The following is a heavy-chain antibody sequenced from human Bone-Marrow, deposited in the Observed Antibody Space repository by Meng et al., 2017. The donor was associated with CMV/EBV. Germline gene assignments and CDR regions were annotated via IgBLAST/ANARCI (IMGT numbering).Heavy chain of an antibody. V-gene: IGHV3-9*01. CDR1: GFTFDDYA. CDR3: ARDRLAVAVRYFDY. D-gene: IGHD6-19*01. J-gene: IGHJ4*03. CDR2: ISWNSGSI. Sequence: GGSLRLSCAASGFTFDDYAMHWVRQAPGKGLEWVSGISWNSGSIGYADSVKGRFTISRDNAKNSLYLQMTSLRAEDTALYYCARDRLAVAVRYFDYWGQGTLVTVSS.